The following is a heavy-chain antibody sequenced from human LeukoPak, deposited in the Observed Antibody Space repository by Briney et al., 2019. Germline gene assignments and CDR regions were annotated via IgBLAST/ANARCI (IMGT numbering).Heavy chain of an antibody. V-gene: IGHV3-23*01. CDR2: ISGGGGST. D-gene: IGHD3-16*01. CDR3: AKVAGGDMITYGGLDY. Sequence: GSLRLSCAASGFTFTSYSMNWVRQAPGKGLEWVSTISGGGGSTYYADSVKGRFTISRDNSKNTLYPQINSLRAEDTAVYYCAKVAGGDMITYGGLDYWGQGTLVTVSS. CDR1: GFTFTSYS. J-gene: IGHJ4*02.